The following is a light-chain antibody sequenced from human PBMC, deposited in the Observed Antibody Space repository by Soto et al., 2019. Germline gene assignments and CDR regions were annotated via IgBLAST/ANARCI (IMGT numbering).Light chain of an antibody. CDR2: DVS. J-gene: IGLJ2*01. Sequence: QSALTQSASVSGSPGQSITISCAGTSSDIGGYDYVSWYQQHPGKAPKLMIYDVSNRPSGVSNRFSGSKSGNRASLTISGLQAEDEADYYCGSYTSSGTLIFGGGTKLTVL. CDR3: GSYTSSGTLI. CDR1: SSDIGGYDY. V-gene: IGLV2-14*01.